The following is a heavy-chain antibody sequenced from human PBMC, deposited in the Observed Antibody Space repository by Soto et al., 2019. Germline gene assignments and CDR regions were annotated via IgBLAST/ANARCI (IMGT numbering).Heavy chain of an antibody. CDR2: ISGSGGST. J-gene: IGHJ4*02. Sequence: EVQLLESGGGLVQPGGSLRLSCAASGFTFSSYAMSWVRQAPGKGLEWVSAISGSGGSTYYADSVKGRFTISRDNSKNTLYLQRHSLRAEDTAVYYCAKDFCGSAIFDYWGQGTLVTVSS. V-gene: IGHV3-23*01. CDR3: AKDFCGSAIFDY. CDR1: GFTFSSYA. D-gene: IGHD2-15*01.